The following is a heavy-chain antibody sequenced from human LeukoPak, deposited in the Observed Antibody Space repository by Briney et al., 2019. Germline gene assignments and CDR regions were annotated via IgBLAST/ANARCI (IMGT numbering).Heavy chain of an antibody. Sequence: GGSLRLSCAASGFTFSSYSMNWVRQAPGKGLEWVSSISSSNSYIYYADSVKGRFTISRDNAKNSLYLQMNSLRAEDTAVYYCGRARGGDYYYYYMDVWGKGTTATVSS. CDR2: ISSSNSYI. CDR3: GRARGGDYYYYYMDV. CDR1: GFTFSSYS. J-gene: IGHJ6*03. V-gene: IGHV3-21*01. D-gene: IGHD3-10*01.